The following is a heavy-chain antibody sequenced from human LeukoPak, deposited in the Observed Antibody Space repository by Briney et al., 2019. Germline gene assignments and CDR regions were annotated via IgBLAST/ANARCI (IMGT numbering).Heavy chain of an antibody. CDR2: IIPIFGTG. D-gene: IGHD2-15*01. J-gene: IGHJ6*03. Sequence: GASVKVSCKASGGTFISYAISWVRQAPGQGLEWMGGIIPIFGTGDYAQKFQGRVTITTDESTSTAYMELSSLRSEDTAVYYCASLTACSGGSCYPYYYYMDVWGKGTTVTVSS. CDR3: ASLTACSGGSCYPYYYYMDV. V-gene: IGHV1-69*05. CDR1: GGTFISYA.